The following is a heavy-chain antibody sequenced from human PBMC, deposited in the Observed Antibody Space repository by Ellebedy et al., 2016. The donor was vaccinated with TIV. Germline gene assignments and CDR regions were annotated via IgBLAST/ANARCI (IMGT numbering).Heavy chain of an antibody. CDR2: IYSSGTTNYNSWAT. J-gene: IGHJ5*02. D-gene: IGHD3-22*01. CDR3: ARDTWDSSGISGWFDP. Sequence: MPSETLSLTCSVSGGSITRSPWCWIRQPAGKGLEWIGCIYSSGTTNYNSWATNYNPSRKSRVTMSLDTSQNQSSLRLTSVTAADTAVYYCARDTWDSSGISGWFDPWGQGTPVTVSS. CDR1: GGSITRSP. V-gene: IGHV4-4*07.